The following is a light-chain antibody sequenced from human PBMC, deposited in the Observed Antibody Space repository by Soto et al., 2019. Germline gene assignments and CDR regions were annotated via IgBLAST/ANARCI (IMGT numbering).Light chain of an antibody. CDR3: PQVISYPPG. Sequence: DIQLTQSPSFLSASVGDRVTITCRASQGISTFLAWYQQRPGKAPKLLIYAASTLQSGVPSRFSGSGSGTEFTLTISSLQPEDFATYYCPQVISYPPGFGAGTKVDIK. V-gene: IGKV1-9*01. CDR2: AAS. CDR1: QGISTF. J-gene: IGKJ3*01.